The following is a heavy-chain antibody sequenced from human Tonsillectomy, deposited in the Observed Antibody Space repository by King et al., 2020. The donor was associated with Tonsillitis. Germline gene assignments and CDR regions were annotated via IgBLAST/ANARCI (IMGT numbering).Heavy chain of an antibody. D-gene: IGHD3-22*01. CDR3: ARHPALVVYYDSSGQSNFDY. CDR1: GGSISSSSYY. J-gene: IGHJ4*02. Sequence: QLQESGPGLVKPSETLSLTCTVSGGSISSSSYYWGWIRQPPGKGLEWIGSIYYSGSTYYNPSLKSRVTISVETSKNQFSLKLSSVTAADTAVYYCARHPALVVYYDSSGQSNFDYWGQGTLVTVSS. V-gene: IGHV4-39*07. CDR2: IYYSGST.